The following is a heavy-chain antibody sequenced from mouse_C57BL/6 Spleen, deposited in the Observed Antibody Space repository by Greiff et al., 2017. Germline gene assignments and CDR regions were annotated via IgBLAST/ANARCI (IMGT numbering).Heavy chain of an antibody. D-gene: IGHD4-1*01. CDR1: GYTFTSYW. V-gene: IGHV1-64*01. CDR3: ARSFGLGYFDY. CDR2: IHPNSGST. Sequence: QVQLQQPGAELVKPGASVKLSCKASGYTFTSYWMHWVKQRPGQGLEWIGMIHPNSGSTNYNEKFKSKATLTVDKSSSTAYMQLSNLTSEDSAVYYCARSFGLGYFDYWGQGTTRTVSS. J-gene: IGHJ2*01.